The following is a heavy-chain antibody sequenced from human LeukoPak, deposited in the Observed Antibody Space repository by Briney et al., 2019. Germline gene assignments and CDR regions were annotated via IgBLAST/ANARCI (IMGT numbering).Heavy chain of an antibody. CDR1: GFTFSSYE. CDR3: ARESPGATRDY. D-gene: IGHD1-26*01. CDR2: ISSSGSTI. V-gene: IGHV3-48*03. Sequence: GGSLRLSCAASGFTFSSYEMNWVRQAPGKGLEWVSHISSSGSTIYYADSVKGRFTISRDNAKNSLYLQMDSLRAEDTAVYYCARESPGATRDYWGQGTLVTVSS. J-gene: IGHJ4*02.